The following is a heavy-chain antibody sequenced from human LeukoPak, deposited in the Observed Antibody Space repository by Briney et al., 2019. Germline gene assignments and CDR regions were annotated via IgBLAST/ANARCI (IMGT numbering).Heavy chain of an antibody. J-gene: IGHJ3*02. Sequence: PSETLSFTGAVSGGSISSSNWWSWVRQPPGKGLEWIGEIYHSGSTNYNPSLKSRVTISVDKSKNQFSLKLSSVTAADTAVYYCARDRGGSGYYSDAFDIWGQGTMVTVSS. V-gene: IGHV4-4*02. CDR2: IYHSGST. CDR1: GGSISSSNW. CDR3: ARDRGGSGYYSDAFDI. D-gene: IGHD3-22*01.